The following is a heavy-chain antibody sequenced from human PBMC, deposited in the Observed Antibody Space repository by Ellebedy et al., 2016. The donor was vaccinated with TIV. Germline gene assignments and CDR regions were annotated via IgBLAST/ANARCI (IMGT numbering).Heavy chain of an antibody. D-gene: IGHD2-15*01. V-gene: IGHV4-61*01. J-gene: IGHJ4*02. CDR2: IYYSGST. Sequence: SETLSLXXTVSGGSVSSGSYYWSWIRQPPGKGLEWIGYIYYSGSTNYNPSLKSRVTISVDTSKNQFSLKLSSVTAADTAVYYCARGIAHAETDYWGQGTLVTVSS. CDR1: GGSVSSGSYY. CDR3: ARGIAHAETDY.